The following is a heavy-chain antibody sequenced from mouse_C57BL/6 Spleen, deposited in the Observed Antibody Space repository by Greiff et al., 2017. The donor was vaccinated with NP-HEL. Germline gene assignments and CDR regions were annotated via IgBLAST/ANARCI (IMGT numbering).Heavy chain of an antibody. V-gene: IGHV1-15*01. CDR1: GYTFTDYE. J-gene: IGHJ2*01. CDR2: IDPETGGT. Sequence: QVQLQQSGAELVRPGASVTLSCKASGYTFTDYEMPWVKQTPVHGLEWIGAIDPETGGTSYNQKFKGKAILTADKSSSTAYMELRSLTSEDSAVYYCTRAYYCGNDYWGQGTTLTVSS. CDR3: TRAYYCGNDY. D-gene: IGHD1-1*01.